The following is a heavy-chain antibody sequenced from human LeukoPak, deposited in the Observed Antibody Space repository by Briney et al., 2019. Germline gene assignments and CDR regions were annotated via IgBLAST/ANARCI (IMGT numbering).Heavy chain of an antibody. Sequence: PGGSLRLSCAASGFTFSSYSMNWVRQAPGKGLEWVSSISSSSSYIYYADSVKGRFTISRDNAKNSLYLQMNSLRAEVTAVYYCASEPPGDTVAFDYWGQGTLVTVSS. CDR2: ISSSSSYI. CDR1: GFTFSSYS. CDR3: ASEPPGDTVAFDY. J-gene: IGHJ4*02. V-gene: IGHV3-21*01. D-gene: IGHD4-23*01.